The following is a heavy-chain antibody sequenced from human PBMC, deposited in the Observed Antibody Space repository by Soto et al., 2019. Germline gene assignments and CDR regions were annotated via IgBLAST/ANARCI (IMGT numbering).Heavy chain of an antibody. D-gene: IGHD6-6*01. CDR3: AAAKYSSSPDHYYYYCMDV. CDR2: IVVGSGNT. CDR1: GFTFTSSA. J-gene: IGHJ6*03. V-gene: IGHV1-58*02. Sequence: SVKVSCKASGFTFTSSAMQWVRQARGQRLEWIGWIVVGSGNTNYAQKFQERVTITRDMSTSTAYMELSSLRSEDTAVYYCAAAKYSSSPDHYYYYCMDVWGKGTTVTVSS.